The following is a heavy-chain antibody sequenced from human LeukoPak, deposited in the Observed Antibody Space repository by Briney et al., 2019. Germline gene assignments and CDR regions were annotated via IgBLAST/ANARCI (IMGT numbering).Heavy chain of an antibody. J-gene: IGHJ3*02. CDR2: ISSSSSTI. CDR1: GFTFSSYS. D-gene: IGHD2-2*01. CDR3: ARGLSPAAKPDAFDI. Sequence: PGGSLRLSCAASGFTFSSYSMNWVRQAPGKGLEWVSYISSSSSTIYYADSVKGRFTISRDNAKNSLYLQMNSLRAEDTAVYYCARGLSPAAKPDAFDIWGQGTMVTVSS. V-gene: IGHV3-48*04.